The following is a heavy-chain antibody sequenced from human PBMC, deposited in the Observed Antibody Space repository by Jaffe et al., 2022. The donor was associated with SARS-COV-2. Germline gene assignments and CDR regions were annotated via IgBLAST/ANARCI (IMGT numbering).Heavy chain of an antibody. CDR1: GFTFSSYW. J-gene: IGHJ5*02. CDR3: AREGTAVLWFGESPYNWFDP. D-gene: IGHD3-10*01. CDR2: INSDGSST. Sequence: EVQLVESGGGLVQPGGSLRLSCAASGFTFSSYWMHWVRQAPGKGLVWVSRINSDGSSTSYADSVKGRFTISRDNAKNTLYLQMNSLRAEDTAVYYCAREGTAVLWFGESPYNWFDPWGQGTLVTVSS. V-gene: IGHV3-74*01.